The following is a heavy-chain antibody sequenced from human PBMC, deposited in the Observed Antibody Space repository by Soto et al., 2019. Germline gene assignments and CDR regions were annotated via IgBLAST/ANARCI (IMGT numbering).Heavy chain of an antibody. J-gene: IGHJ4*02. D-gene: IGHD2-2*01. V-gene: IGHV1-8*01. CDR2: MNPNSGNT. Sequence: GASVKVSCKASGYTFTSYDINWVRQATGQGLEWMGWMNPNSGNTGYAQKFQGRVTMTRNTSISTAYMELSSLRSEDTAVYYCGRGSYCSSTSCYARQDYWGQGTLVTVSS. CDR1: GYTFTSYD. CDR3: GRGSYCSSTSCYARQDY.